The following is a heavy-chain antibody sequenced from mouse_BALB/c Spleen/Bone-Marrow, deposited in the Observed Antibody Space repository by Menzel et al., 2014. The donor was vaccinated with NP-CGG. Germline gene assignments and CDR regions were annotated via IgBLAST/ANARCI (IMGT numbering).Heavy chain of an antibody. Sequence: VMLVESGAELAKPGASVKMSCKASGYTFTSYWMRWIKQRPGQGLEWIGYINPSTGYTEYNQTFKGKATLTAVKSSTTAYMQLSSLTSEDSAVYYCARDDYDAFAYWGQGTLVTVSA. V-gene: IGHV1-7*01. D-gene: IGHD2-4*01. CDR3: ARDDYDAFAY. CDR2: INPSTGYT. J-gene: IGHJ3*01. CDR1: GYTFTSYW.